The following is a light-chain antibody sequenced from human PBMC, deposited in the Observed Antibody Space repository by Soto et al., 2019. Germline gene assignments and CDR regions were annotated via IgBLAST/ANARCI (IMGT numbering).Light chain of an antibody. CDR1: QSISVY. V-gene: IGKV1-39*01. CDR3: QQSYRIPYT. Sequence: DIPMTQSPSSLSVSIGDRITITCRSSQSISVYLNWYQKKPGTPPKLLIYAASNLQSGVPSRFIGSGSGTDFPLTISSLQPEDFASYYCQQSYRIPYTFGQGTKLEI. J-gene: IGKJ2*01. CDR2: AAS.